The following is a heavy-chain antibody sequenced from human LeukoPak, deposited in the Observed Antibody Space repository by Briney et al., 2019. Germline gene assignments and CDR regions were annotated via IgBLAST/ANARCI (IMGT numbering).Heavy chain of an antibody. Sequence: SQTLSLTCTVSGGSISSGDYYWSWIRQPPGKGLEWIGYIYYSGSTYYNPSLKSRVTISVDTSKNQFSLKLSSETAADTAVYYCASLDYGDYGTEYDYWGQGTLVTVSS. CDR1: GGSISSGDYY. D-gene: IGHD4-17*01. V-gene: IGHV4-30-4*08. CDR2: IYYSGST. CDR3: ASLDYGDYGTEYDY. J-gene: IGHJ4*02.